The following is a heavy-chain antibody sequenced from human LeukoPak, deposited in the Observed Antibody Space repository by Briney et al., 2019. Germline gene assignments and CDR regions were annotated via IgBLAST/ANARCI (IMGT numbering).Heavy chain of an antibody. CDR2: ISHDGSNK. V-gene: IGHV3-30*03. D-gene: IGHD6-6*01. CDR3: ARVVVSSSSDYFDY. Sequence: PGGSLRLSCAASGFTFSSYWMNWVRQAPGKGLEWVAVISHDGSNKYYADSVKGRFTISRDNSKNTLYLQVNSLRAEDTAMYYCARVVVSSSSDYFDYWGQGTLVTVSS. J-gene: IGHJ4*02. CDR1: GFTFSSYW.